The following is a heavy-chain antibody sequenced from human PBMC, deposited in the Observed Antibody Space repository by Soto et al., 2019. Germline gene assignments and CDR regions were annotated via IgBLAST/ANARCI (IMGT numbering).Heavy chain of an antibody. Sequence: GGSLRLSCAASGFTFSSYAMSWVRQAPGKGLEWVSAISGSGGSTYYADSVKGRFTISRDNSKNTLYLQMNSLRAEDTAVYYCAKDLQPRPDGGSSPSWGQGTLVTVSS. CDR1: GFTFSSYA. V-gene: IGHV3-23*01. CDR2: ISGSGGST. J-gene: IGHJ4*02. D-gene: IGHD2-15*01. CDR3: AKDLQPRPDGGSSPS.